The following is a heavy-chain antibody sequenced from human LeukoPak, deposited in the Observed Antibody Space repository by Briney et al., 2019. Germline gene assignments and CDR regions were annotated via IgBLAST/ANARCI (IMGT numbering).Heavy chain of an antibody. CDR3: AKVRAHSNFGVDY. CDR2: IRYDGSNK. J-gene: IGHJ4*02. V-gene: IGHV3-30*02. D-gene: IGHD4-11*01. CDR1: GFTFSSYG. Sequence: GGSLRLSCAASGFTFSSYGMHWVRQAPGKGLEWVAFIRYDGSNKYYADSVKGRFTISRDNSKNTLYLQMNSLRAEDTAVYYCAKVRAHSNFGVDYWGQGTLVTVSS.